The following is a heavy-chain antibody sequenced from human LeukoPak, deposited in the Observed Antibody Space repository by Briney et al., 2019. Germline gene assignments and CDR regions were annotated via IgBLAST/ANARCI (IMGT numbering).Heavy chain of an antibody. CDR1: GYTFTGYY. V-gene: IGHV1-2*04. D-gene: IGHD1-1*01. J-gene: IGHJ4*02. CDR2: INPNSGGT. CDR3: ARNPDGATGTYYFDY. Sequence: GASVKVSCKASGYTFTGYYMHWVRQAPGQGLEWMGWINPNSGGTNYAQKFQGWVTMTRDTSISTAYMELSRLRSDDTAVYYCARNPDGATGTYYFDYWGQGTLVTVSS.